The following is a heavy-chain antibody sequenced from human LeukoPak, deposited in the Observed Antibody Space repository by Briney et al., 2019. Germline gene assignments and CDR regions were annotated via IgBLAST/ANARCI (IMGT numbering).Heavy chain of an antibody. CDR2: ISGSGGST. CDR3: ASQYCSSTSCYFIWVISY. V-gene: IGHV3-23*01. J-gene: IGHJ4*02. Sequence: GGSLRLFCAASGFTFSSYAMSWVRQAPGKGLEWVSAISGSGGSTYYADSVKGRFTISRDNSKNTLYLQMNSLRAEDTAVYYCASQYCSSTSCYFIWVISYWGQGTLVTVSS. D-gene: IGHD2-2*01. CDR1: GFTFSSYA.